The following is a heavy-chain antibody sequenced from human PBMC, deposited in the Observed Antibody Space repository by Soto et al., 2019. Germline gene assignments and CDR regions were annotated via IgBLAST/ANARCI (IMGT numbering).Heavy chain of an antibody. V-gene: IGHV3-15*01. CDR2: IKSKTDGGTT. CDR3: TTDETLNPYCSGGSCYCWFDP. J-gene: IGHJ5*02. D-gene: IGHD2-15*01. CDR1: GFTFSNAW. Sequence: EVQLVESGGGLVKPGGSLRLSCAASGFTFSNAWMSWVRQAPGKGLEWVGRIKSKTDGGTTDYAAPVKGRFTISRDDSKNTLYLQMNSLKTEDTAVYYCTTDETLNPYCSGGSCYCWFDPWGQGTLVTVSS.